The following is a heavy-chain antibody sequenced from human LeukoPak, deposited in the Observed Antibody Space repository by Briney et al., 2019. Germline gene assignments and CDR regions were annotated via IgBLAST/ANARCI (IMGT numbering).Heavy chain of an antibody. Sequence: SETLSLTCTVSGGSISSGGYYWSWIRQHPGKGLEWIGYIYYSGSTYYNPSLKSRVTISVDTSKNQFSLKLSSVTAADTAVYYCARERIVGATTRGSAFDIWGQGTMVTVSS. CDR1: GGSISSGGYY. V-gene: IGHV4-31*03. J-gene: IGHJ3*02. CDR2: IYYSGST. CDR3: ARERIVGATTRGSAFDI. D-gene: IGHD1-26*01.